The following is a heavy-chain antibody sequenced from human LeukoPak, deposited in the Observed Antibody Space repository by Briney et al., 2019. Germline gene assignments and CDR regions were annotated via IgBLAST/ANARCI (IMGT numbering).Heavy chain of an antibody. Sequence: GGSLRLSCAASGFTFSSYWMHWVRQAPGKGLVWVAVISYDGSNKYYADSVKGRFTISRDNSKNTLYLQMNSLRAEDTAVYYCAKDLFGSSWYYPYYYYGMDVWGQGTTVTVSS. CDR2: ISYDGSNK. V-gene: IGHV3-30*18. CDR3: AKDLFGSSWYYPYYYYGMDV. CDR1: GFTFSSYW. D-gene: IGHD6-13*01. J-gene: IGHJ6*02.